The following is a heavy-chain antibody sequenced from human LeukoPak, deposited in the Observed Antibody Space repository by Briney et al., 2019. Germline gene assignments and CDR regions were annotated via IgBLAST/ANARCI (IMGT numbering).Heavy chain of an antibody. Sequence: SETLSLTCAVYGGSFSGYYWSWIRQPPGKGLEWIGEINHSGSTNYNPSLKSRVTISIDTSKKQFSLKLTSMTAADTAVYYCARGPGVMVRGVLHPIFDYWGQGTLVTVSS. J-gene: IGHJ4*02. CDR1: GGSFSGYY. V-gene: IGHV4-34*01. D-gene: IGHD3-10*01. CDR3: ARGPGVMVRGVLHPIFDY. CDR2: INHSGST.